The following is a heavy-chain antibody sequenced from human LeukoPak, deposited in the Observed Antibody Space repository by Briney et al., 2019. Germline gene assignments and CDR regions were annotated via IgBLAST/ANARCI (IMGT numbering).Heavy chain of an antibody. CDR1: GGSISSSSYY. Sequence: PSETLSLTCTVSGGSISSSSYYWGWIRQPPGKGLEWIGSIYYSGSTYYNPSLKSRVTISVDTSKNQFSLKLSSVTAADTAVYYCARVRTHSSSWSNWFDPWGQGTLVTVSS. J-gene: IGHJ5*02. D-gene: IGHD6-13*01. CDR2: IYYSGST. V-gene: IGHV4-39*07. CDR3: ARVRTHSSSWSNWFDP.